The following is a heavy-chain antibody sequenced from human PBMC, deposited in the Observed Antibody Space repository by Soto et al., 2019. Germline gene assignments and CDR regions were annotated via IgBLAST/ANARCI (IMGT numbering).Heavy chain of an antibody. CDR2: ISGSGGRT. J-gene: IGHJ4*02. CDR3: AKDLTAEYYFDF. Sequence: EVQLLESGGGLVQPGGSLRLSCAASGFTFSSYAMSWVRQAPGKGLEWVSAISGSGGRTYYADSVKGRSTISRDNSKNTLYLQMNSLRAEDTAVYYCAKDLTAEYYFDFWGQGTLGTVSA. CDR1: GFTFSSYA. V-gene: IGHV3-23*01.